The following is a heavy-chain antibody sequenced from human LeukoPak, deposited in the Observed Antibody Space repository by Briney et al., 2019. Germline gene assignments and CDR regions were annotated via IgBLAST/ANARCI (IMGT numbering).Heavy chain of an antibody. CDR1: GFTFSSYA. CDR2: ISGSGDNT. Sequence: GGSLRLSCAASGFTFSSYAMSWVRQAPGKGLEWVSGISGSGDNTYYADSVKGRFTISRDNSKNTLYVQVNSLGTEDTAAYHCAKESYYDSSGSFYFDYWGQGTLVTVSS. CDR3: AKESYYDSSGSFYFDY. V-gene: IGHV3-23*01. D-gene: IGHD3-22*01. J-gene: IGHJ4*02.